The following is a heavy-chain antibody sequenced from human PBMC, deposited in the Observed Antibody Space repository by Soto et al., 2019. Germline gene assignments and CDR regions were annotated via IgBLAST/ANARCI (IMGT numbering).Heavy chain of an antibody. CDR3: ARGRTNSLATLIKRGRYFRH. D-gene: IGHD2-15*01. CDR1: GFTFSSYS. V-gene: IGHV3-21*01. J-gene: IGHJ1*01. Sequence: LRLSCAASGFTFSSYSMNWVRQAPGKGLEWVSSISSSSSYIYYADSVKGRFTISRDNAKNSLYLQMNSLRAEDTAVYYCARGRTNSLATLIKRGRYFRHWGPGTLVTVSS. CDR2: ISSSSSYI.